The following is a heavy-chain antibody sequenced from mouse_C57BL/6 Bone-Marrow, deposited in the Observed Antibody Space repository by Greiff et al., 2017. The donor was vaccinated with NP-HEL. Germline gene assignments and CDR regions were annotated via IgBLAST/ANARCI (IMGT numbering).Heavy chain of an antibody. CDR2: IDPENGDT. CDR3: TTGHYDIFDY. Sequence: VQLQQSGAELVRPGASVKLSCTASGFNIKDDYMHWVKQRPEQGLEWIGWIDPENGDTEYASKFQGKATITADTSSNTAYLQLSSLTSEDTAAYYCTTGHYDIFDYWGQGTTLTVSS. D-gene: IGHD2-4*01. V-gene: IGHV14-4*01. CDR1: GFNIKDDY. J-gene: IGHJ2*01.